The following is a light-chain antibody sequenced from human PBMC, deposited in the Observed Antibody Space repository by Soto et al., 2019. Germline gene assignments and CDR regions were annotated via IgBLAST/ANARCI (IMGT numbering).Light chain of an antibody. CDR1: SSDVGAYNY. J-gene: IGLJ3*02. Sequence: QSALTQPASVSVSPGQSITISCTGTSSDVGAYNYVSWYQQYPGKAPKLIIYEVTNRPSGVSNRFSGSKSANTASLTISGLQAEDEADYYCNSYTSTSARVFGGGTKLTVL. V-gene: IGLV2-14*01. CDR2: EVT. CDR3: NSYTSTSARV.